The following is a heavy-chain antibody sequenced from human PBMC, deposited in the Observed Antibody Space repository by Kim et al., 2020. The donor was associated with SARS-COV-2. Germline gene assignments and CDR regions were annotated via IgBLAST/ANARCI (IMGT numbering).Heavy chain of an antibody. D-gene: IGHD3-22*01. V-gene: IGHV1-69*01. Sequence: ARKFQGRVTITADESTSTAYMELSSLRSEDTAVYYCARDSGDDSSGYNDYWGQGTLVTVSS. CDR3: ARDSGDDSSGYNDY. J-gene: IGHJ4*02.